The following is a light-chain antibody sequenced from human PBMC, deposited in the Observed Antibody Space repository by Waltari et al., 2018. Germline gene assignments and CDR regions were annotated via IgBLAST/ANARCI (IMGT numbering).Light chain of an antibody. CDR1: ALAKQY. CDR3: QSADSSGTYVV. CDR2: KDT. Sequence: SYELTQPPSVSVSPGQTARITCSADALAKQYAYWYQQKPGQAPVLVIYKDTERPSGIPERFSGSGSGKTVTLTISGVQAEDEADYYCQSADSSGTYVVFGGGTKLTVL. J-gene: IGLJ2*01. V-gene: IGLV3-25*03.